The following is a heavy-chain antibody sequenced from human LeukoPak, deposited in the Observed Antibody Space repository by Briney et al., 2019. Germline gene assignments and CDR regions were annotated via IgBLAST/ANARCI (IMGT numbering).Heavy chain of an antibody. D-gene: IGHD6-13*01. CDR3: ARVYSSTPFFDY. Sequence: SETLSLTCAVSGGSISSSNWWSWVRQPPGKGLEWIGEIYHSGSTNYNPSLKSRVTISVDTSKNQFSLKLSSVTAADTAVYYCARVYSSTPFFDYWGQGTLVTVSS. J-gene: IGHJ4*02. CDR1: GGSISSSNW. CDR2: IYHSGST. V-gene: IGHV4-4*02.